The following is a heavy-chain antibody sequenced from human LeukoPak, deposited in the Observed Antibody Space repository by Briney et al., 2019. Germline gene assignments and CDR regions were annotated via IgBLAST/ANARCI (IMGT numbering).Heavy chain of an antibody. CDR1: GFTFSRYA. J-gene: IGHJ5*02. V-gene: IGHV3-30*14. Sequence: GGSLRLSCAASGFTFSRYAMHWVRQAPGKGLEWVAVISYDGSNKYYADSVRGRFTISRDNSKNTLYLQMNSLRAEDTAVYYCARLRRWFDPWGQGTLVTVSS. CDR2: ISYDGSNK. D-gene: IGHD5-12*01. CDR3: ARLRRWFDP.